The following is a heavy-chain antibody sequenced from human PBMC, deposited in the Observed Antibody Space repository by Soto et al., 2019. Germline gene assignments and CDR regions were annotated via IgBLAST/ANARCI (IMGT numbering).Heavy chain of an antibody. CDR1: GYTFTGYY. V-gene: IGHV1-2*04. Sequence: ASVKVSCKXSGYTFTGYYMHWVRQAPGQGLEWMGWINPNSGGTNYAQKFQGWVTMTRDTSISTAYMELSRLRSDDTAVYYCARGGSSWPNWFDPWGQGTLVTVSS. J-gene: IGHJ5*02. CDR3: ARGGSSWPNWFDP. CDR2: INPNSGGT. D-gene: IGHD6-13*01.